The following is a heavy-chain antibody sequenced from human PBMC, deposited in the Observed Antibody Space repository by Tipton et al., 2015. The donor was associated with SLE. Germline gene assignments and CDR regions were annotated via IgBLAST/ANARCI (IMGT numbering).Heavy chain of an antibody. J-gene: IGHJ4*02. CDR3: ARNPSGGFNLWIGAY. Sequence: VQLVQSGAEVKKPGASVKVSCKASGYTFTGYHIHWVRQAPGQGLEWMGWINPNSGGTQFAQKFQGRVTMTRDTSISTAYMELSSLRTDDTAVYYCARNPSGGFNLWIGAYWGQGTLVTVSS. D-gene: IGHD5-12*01. CDR2: INPNSGGT. CDR1: GYTFTGYH. V-gene: IGHV1-2*02.